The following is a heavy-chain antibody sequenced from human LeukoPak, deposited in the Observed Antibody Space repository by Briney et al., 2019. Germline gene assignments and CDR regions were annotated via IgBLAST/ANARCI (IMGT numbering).Heavy chain of an antibody. CDR3: ARSREMATIYDDY. D-gene: IGHD5-24*01. CDR1: GYSFTSYY. CDR2: IIPILGIA. Sequence: SVKVSCKASGYSFTSYYMHWVRQAPGQGLEWMGRIIPILGIANYAQKFQGRVTITADKSTSTAYMELSSLRSEDTAVYYCARSREMATIYDDYWGQGTLVTVSS. J-gene: IGHJ4*02. V-gene: IGHV1-69*02.